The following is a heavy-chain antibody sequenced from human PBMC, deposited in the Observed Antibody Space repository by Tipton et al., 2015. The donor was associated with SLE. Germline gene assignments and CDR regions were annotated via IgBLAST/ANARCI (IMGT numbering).Heavy chain of an antibody. CDR2: IYYSGST. Sequence: LRLSCAVYGGSFSGYYWSWIRQPPGKGLEWIGSIYYSGSTYYNPSLKSRVTISVDTSKNQFSLKLSSVTAADTAVYYCAAAAGRAGAYWGQGTLVTVSS. CDR1: GGSFSGYY. J-gene: IGHJ4*02. CDR3: AAAAGRAGAY. D-gene: IGHD6-13*01. V-gene: IGHV4-34*01.